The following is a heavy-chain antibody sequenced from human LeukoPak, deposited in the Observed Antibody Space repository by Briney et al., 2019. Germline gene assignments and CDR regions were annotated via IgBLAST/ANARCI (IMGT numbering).Heavy chain of an antibody. Sequence: SETLSLTCAVYGGSFSGYYWSWLRQPPGKGLEWIGEINHSGSTNYNPSLKSRVTISIDTSKNQFSLKLSSVTAADTAVYYCARWGSSSWQFDFWGQGTLLTVSS. CDR2: INHSGST. CDR1: GGSFSGYY. CDR3: ARWGSSSWQFDF. V-gene: IGHV4-34*01. D-gene: IGHD6-13*01. J-gene: IGHJ4*02.